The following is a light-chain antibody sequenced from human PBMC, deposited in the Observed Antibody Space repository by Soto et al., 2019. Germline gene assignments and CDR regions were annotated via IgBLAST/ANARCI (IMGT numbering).Light chain of an antibody. CDR3: QQYDTFSHT. J-gene: IGKJ2*01. Sequence: DIQMTQSPSTLSAFVGDTVTITCRASQNINNWLAWYQQKPGIAPKLLIYKASSLESGVPSKFSGSGSGTEFTLTISGLQPDDFATYYCQQYDTFSHTFGQGTKLEIK. CDR2: KAS. V-gene: IGKV1-5*03. CDR1: QNINNW.